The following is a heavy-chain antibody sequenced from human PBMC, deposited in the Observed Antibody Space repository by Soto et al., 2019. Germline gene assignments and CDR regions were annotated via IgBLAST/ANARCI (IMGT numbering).Heavy chain of an antibody. D-gene: IGHD3-3*01. Sequence: GGSLRLSCAASGFTFSSYWMSWVRQAPGKGLEWVANIKQDGSEKYYVDSVKGRFTISRDNAKNSLYLQMNSLRAEDTAVYYCARDRYDFWISYGMDVWGQGTTVTVSS. J-gene: IGHJ6*02. V-gene: IGHV3-7*01. CDR1: GFTFSSYW. CDR2: IKQDGSEK. CDR3: ARDRYDFWISYGMDV.